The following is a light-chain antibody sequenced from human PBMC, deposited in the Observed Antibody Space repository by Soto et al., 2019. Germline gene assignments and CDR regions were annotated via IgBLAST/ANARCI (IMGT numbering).Light chain of an antibody. CDR3: QQYGNSAYS. Sequence: EIVLTQSAGTLSLSPGERATLSYRASQSVSSTYIAWCQQKPGQPPRLLIYGASSRAAGIPARFGGSGSGTDFNLTISGLEPEDFAVYYCQQYGNSAYSVGQGTKLEIK. V-gene: IGKV3-20*01. CDR2: GAS. CDR1: QSVSSTY. J-gene: IGKJ2*01.